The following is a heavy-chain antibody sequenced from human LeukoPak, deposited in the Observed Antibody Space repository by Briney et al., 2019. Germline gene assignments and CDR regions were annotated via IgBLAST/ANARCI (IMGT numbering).Heavy chain of an antibody. CDR1: GFSFSDSY. CDR3: ARDPDYGDPY. D-gene: IGHD4/OR15-4a*01. J-gene: IGHJ4*02. Sequence: GGSLRLFCSASGFSFSDSYMSWFRLSPQKGLEWIAYITSSGTTTEYADSVKGRFTISRVNAKSSLYLQMNSLRPEDTAVYYCARDPDYGDPYWGQGTLVTVSS. V-gene: IGHV3-11*01. CDR2: ITSSGTTT.